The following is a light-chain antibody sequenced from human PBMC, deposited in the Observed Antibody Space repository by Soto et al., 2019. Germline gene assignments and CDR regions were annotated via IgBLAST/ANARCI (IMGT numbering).Light chain of an antibody. V-gene: IGKV3-20*01. J-gene: IGKJ4*01. Sequence: EVVLTQSPDTLSFPPGERSTLSCRASQSVSSYLAWYQQKPGQAPRLVIYGASIRATGIPDRFSGSGSGTDFTLTISRLDPEDFAVYYCQQYGTSPLTFGGGTKVDIK. CDR1: QSVSSY. CDR2: GAS. CDR3: QQYGTSPLT.